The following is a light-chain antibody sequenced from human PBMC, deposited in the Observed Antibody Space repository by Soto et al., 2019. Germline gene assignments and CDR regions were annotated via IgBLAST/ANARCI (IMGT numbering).Light chain of an antibody. J-gene: IGLJ1*01. Sequence: QSVLTQPPSVSEAPGQRVTISCTGSSSNIGAGYDAHWYQQVPGTAPKLLIYENNNRPSGVPDRFSGSKSGTSASLAITGLQAEDEAEYYFQSYDSILSGYVFGTVTKLTVL. CDR1: SSNIGAGYD. CDR3: QSYDSILSGYV. V-gene: IGLV1-40*01. CDR2: ENN.